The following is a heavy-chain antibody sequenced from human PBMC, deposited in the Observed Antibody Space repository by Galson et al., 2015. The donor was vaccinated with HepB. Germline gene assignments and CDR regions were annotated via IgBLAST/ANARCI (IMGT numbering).Heavy chain of an antibody. D-gene: IGHD5/OR15-5a*01. Sequence: VSCRVSGYSLFEASIHWVRQAPGKGLEWMGGFDAEEGETIYAQRIQGRVTMTEDTSTDTAYMELNSLISQDTAVYFCAMDIVSTLYPYDSWGQGTLVTVSS. CDR3: AMDIVSTLYPYDS. CDR2: FDAEEGET. J-gene: IGHJ4*02. V-gene: IGHV1-24*01. CDR1: GYSLFEAS.